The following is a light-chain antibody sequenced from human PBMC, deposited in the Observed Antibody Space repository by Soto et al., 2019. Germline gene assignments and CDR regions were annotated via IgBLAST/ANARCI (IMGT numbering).Light chain of an antibody. CDR1: SSDVGGYNY. CDR3: SSYAGSNKFV. CDR2: EVS. V-gene: IGLV2-8*01. J-gene: IGLJ1*01. Sequence: QSALTQPPSASGSPGQSVTISCTGTSSDVGGYNYVSWYQQHPGKAPKLMIYEVSKRPSGVPDRFSGSKSGNTASLTVSGLQAEDEAHYYCSSYAGSNKFVSGNGTTVTV.